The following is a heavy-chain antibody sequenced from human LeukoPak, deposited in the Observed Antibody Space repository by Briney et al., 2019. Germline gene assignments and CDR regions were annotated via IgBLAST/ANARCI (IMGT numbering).Heavy chain of an antibody. J-gene: IGHJ4*02. CDR3: AGLPSY. CDR1: GFTVSINY. Sequence: GRSLRLSCAASGFTVSINYMIWVRQAPGKGLEWVSVIYSDGSTYYTDSVKGRFTISRDNSKNTLYLQMNSLRLEDTAVYYCAGLPSYWGQGTLVTVSS. CDR2: IYSDGST. V-gene: IGHV3-66*02.